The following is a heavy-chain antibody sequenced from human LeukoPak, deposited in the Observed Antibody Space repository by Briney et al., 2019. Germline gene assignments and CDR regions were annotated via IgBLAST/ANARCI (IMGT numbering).Heavy chain of an antibody. CDR1: GGSFSGYY. D-gene: IGHD2-2*02. V-gene: IGHV4-34*01. CDR3: ASYTDAFDI. Sequence: SETLSLTCAVYGGSFSGYYWSWIRQPPGQGLEWIGEINHSGSTNYNPSLQSRVTISVDTSKNQFSLKLSSVTAADTAVYYCASYTDAFDIWGQGTMVTVSS. J-gene: IGHJ3*02. CDR2: INHSGST.